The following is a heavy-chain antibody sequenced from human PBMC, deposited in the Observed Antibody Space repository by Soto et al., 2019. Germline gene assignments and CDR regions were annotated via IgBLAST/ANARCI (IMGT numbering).Heavy chain of an antibody. CDR1: GISVNNNY. J-gene: IGHJ4*02. D-gene: IGHD2-15*01. Sequence: GGSLRLSCAASGISVNNNYMSWVRQAPGKGLEWVSVLYSNGGTHYADSLKGRFTISRDTSSNTVFLNMSSLRPEDTAVYYCARGYFSGGSCYVFDFWGQGTKVTVSS. CDR2: LYSNGGT. CDR3: ARGYFSGGSCYVFDF. V-gene: IGHV3-53*01.